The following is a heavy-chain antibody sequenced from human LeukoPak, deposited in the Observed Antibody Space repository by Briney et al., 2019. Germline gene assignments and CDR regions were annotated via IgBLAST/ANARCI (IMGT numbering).Heavy chain of an antibody. CDR2: IIPILGIA. D-gene: IGHD2-15*01. V-gene: IGHV1-69*04. CDR1: GGTFSSYA. CDR3: ASRPRYCSGGSCLGDYYYYYGMDV. Sequence: VASVKVPCKASGGTFSSYAISWVRQAPGQGLEWMGRIIPILGIANYAQKFQGRVTITADKSTSTAYMELSSLRSEDTAVYYCASRPRYCSGGSCLGDYYYYYGMDVWGQGTTVTVSS. J-gene: IGHJ6*02.